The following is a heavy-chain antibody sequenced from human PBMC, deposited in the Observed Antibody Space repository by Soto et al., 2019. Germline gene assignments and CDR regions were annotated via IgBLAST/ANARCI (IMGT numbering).Heavy chain of an antibody. J-gene: IGHJ4*02. Sequence: QITLKESGPTLVKPTQTLTLTCTFSGFSLSTRGVGVGWIRQPPGKALEWLTLIYWDDDKRYSPSLKSRLTITKDTPKNQLVLTMTNMDPVDTATYYCVRCLWFGEFHWGQGTLVTVSS. D-gene: IGHD3-10*01. CDR1: GFSLSTRGVG. V-gene: IGHV2-5*02. CDR3: VRCLWFGEFH. CDR2: IYWDDDK.